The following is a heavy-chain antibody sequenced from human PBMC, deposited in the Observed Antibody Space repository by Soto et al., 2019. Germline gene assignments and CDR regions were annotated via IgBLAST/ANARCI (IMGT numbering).Heavy chain of an antibody. CDR3: AKGYGGGDCYFDY. Sequence: GGSLRLSCAVSGFTFSSYEMNWVRQAPGKGLEWVSYISTSGSTKYYADSVKGRFTISRDSAKNSLYLQMNSLRAEDTAVYYCAKGYGGGDCYFDYSGQGILVTGSA. CDR1: GFTFSSYE. CDR2: ISTSGSTK. D-gene: IGHD2-21*02. V-gene: IGHV3-48*03. J-gene: IGHJ4*02.